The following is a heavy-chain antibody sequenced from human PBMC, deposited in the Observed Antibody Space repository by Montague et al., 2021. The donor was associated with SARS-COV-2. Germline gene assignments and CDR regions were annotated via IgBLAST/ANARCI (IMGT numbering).Heavy chain of an antibody. D-gene: IGHD3-3*01. CDR3: AKVKHVLYDFWSGYRGGYFDY. CDR2: NYSGGSST. CDR1: GFTFSSYA. Sequence: SLRLSCAASGFTFSSYAMSWVRQAPGKGLEWVSVNYSGGSSTYXXXSXXXRFXISRDNSKNTLYLQLHSLRAEATAVYYCAKVKHVLYDFWSGYRGGYFDYWGQGTLVTVSS. J-gene: IGHJ4*02. V-gene: IGHV3-23*03.